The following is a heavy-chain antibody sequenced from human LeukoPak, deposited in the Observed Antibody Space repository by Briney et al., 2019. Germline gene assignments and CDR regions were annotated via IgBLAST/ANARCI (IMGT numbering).Heavy chain of an antibody. CDR2: IKQDGSEK. Sequence: SGGSLRLSCAASGFTFSSYWMSWVRQAPGKGLEWVANIKQDGSEKYYVDSVKGRFTISRDNAKNSLYLQMNSLRAEDTAVYYCARDGHIVGAKVDYWGQGTLVTVSS. J-gene: IGHJ4*02. V-gene: IGHV3-7*01. CDR1: GFTFSSYW. CDR3: ARDGHIVGAKVDY. D-gene: IGHD1-26*01.